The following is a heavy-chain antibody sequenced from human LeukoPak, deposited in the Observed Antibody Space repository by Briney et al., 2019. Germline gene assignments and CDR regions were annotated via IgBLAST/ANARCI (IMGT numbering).Heavy chain of an antibody. CDR1: GLPLNSYP. CDR3: ARAEQEWFGELGFHQ. CDR2: ISCSGDST. V-gene: IGHV3-23*01. D-gene: IGHD3-10*01. J-gene: IGHJ4*02. Sequence: GGSLRLPCAASGLPLNSYPMSWVRHAPGEGLEWVSAISCSGDSTYYADSVEGRFTIYRDNAKNSLYLQTNSLRAEDAAVYYCARAEQEWFGELGFHQWGQGTRVIVSS.